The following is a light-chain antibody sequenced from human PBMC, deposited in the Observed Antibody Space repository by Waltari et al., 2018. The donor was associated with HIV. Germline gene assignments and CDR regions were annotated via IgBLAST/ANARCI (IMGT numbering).Light chain of an antibody. V-gene: IGLV1-47*01. J-gene: IGLJ2*01. CDR3: AAWDGSLSVVV. CDR1: SSTIGSNY. Sequence: QSVLTQPPSASETPGQRVTISCSGSSSTIGSNYVYWYQHLPGTAPKLLIYRNNQRPSGVPDRFSGSKSGTSASLAISGLRSEDEADYYCAAWDGSLSVVVFGGGTKLTVL. CDR2: RNN.